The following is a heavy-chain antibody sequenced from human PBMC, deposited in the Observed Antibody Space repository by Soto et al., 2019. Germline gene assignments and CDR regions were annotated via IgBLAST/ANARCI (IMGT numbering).Heavy chain of an antibody. D-gene: IGHD5-18*01. Sequence: SETLSLTCTVSGGSISSYYWSWIRQPPGKGLEWIGYIYYSGSTNYNPSLKSRVTISVDTSKNQFSLKLSSVTAADTAVYYCARGRIQLCYPFAYWGQGTLVTVSS. J-gene: IGHJ4*02. CDR1: GGSISSYY. CDR3: ARGRIQLCYPFAY. V-gene: IGHV4-59*01. CDR2: IYYSGST.